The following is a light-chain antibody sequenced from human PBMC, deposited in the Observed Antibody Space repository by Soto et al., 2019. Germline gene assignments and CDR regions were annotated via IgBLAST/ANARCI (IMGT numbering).Light chain of an antibody. CDR1: QGISSY. Sequence: AIRMTQSPSSLSASTGDRVTITCRSSQGISSYLSWYQQKPGRAPKLLIYAASTLQSGVPSRFSGSGSGTNLTLTISSLQSEEYATYYCQQYYSYPHTFGGGTKVEIK. J-gene: IGKJ4*01. CDR2: AAS. V-gene: IGKV1-8*01. CDR3: QQYYSYPHT.